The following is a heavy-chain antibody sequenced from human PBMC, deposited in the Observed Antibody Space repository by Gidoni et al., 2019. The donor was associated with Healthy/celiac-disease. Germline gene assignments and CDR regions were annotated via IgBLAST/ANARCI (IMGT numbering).Heavy chain of an antibody. J-gene: IGHJ6*02. Sequence: QVQLVQSGAEVKKPGSSVKVSCKASGGTFSSYAISWVRQAPGQGLEWMGGIIPIFGTANYAQKFQGRVTITADESTSTAYMELSSLRSEDTAVYYCARDNSHYDFPSLGGMDVWGQGTTVTVSS. D-gene: IGHD3-3*01. V-gene: IGHV1-69*01. CDR2: IIPIFGTA. CDR1: GGTFSSYA. CDR3: ARDNSHYDFPSLGGMDV.